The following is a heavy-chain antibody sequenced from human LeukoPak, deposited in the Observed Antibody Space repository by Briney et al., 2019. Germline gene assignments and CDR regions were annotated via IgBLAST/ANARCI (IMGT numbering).Heavy chain of an antibody. J-gene: IGHJ5*02. CDR2: ISGDGGTI. Sequence: PGGSLRLSCEASGFTLRTSAMFWVRQAPGKGLEYVSSISGDGGTISYANSVRARFTVSRDNSKNRLFLQMGSLRPDDTAVYYCARGRQDYNNGFDPWGQGILVTVSP. CDR1: GFTLRTSA. CDR3: ARGRQDYNNGFDP. V-gene: IGHV3-64*01. D-gene: IGHD4-11*01.